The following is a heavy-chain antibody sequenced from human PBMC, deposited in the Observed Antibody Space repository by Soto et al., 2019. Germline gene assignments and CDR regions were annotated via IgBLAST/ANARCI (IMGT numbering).Heavy chain of an antibody. J-gene: IGHJ4*02. V-gene: IGHV1-45*02. CDR1: GNTFTYRY. D-gene: IGHD1-26*01. Sequence: QMQLVQSGAEVKKTGSSVTVSCKALGNTFTYRYLHWVRQAPGQALEWMGWITPFSGDAHYAQKFQERVTITRDRSINTAYMQMSSLRSEDTAMYFCAGGGAGSGPFTWELPDHGGQGTLVTVSS. CDR3: AGGGAGSGPFTWELPDH. CDR2: ITPFSGDA.